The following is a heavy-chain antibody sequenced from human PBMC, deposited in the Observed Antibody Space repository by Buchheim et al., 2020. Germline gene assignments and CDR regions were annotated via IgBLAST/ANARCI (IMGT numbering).Heavy chain of an antibody. D-gene: IGHD3-10*01. V-gene: IGHV3-7*01. Sequence: EVQFVESGGSLAQPGGSLRLSCAVSGFSFSGYWMAWVRQAPGKGLEWVASIKEDGRATFYVDSVKGRFTISRDNVKKSLSLQMNSLRAEDTAVYYCVTFSAGSSWGQGTL. CDR2: IKEDGRAT. CDR3: VTFSAGSS. CDR1: GFSFSGYW. J-gene: IGHJ5*02.